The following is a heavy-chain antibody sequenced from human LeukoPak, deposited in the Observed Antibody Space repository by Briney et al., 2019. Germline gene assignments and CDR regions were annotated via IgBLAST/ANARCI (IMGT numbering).Heavy chain of an antibody. CDR2: IQGDGSNT. V-gene: IGHV3-74*01. D-gene: IGHD6-13*01. Sequence: TGGSLRLSCAASGFTFSSYGMHWVRQAPGKGLVWVSRIQGDGSNTNYADSVKGRFSISRDSAKNTVYLQMNSLRAEDTGIYYCARGTSAGGPISPFDFWGQGTVVTVSS. CDR1: GFTFSSYG. J-gene: IGHJ4*02. CDR3: ARGTSAGGPISPFDF.